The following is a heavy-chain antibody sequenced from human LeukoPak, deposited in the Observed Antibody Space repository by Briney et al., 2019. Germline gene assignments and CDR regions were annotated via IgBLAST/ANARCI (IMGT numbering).Heavy chain of an antibody. Sequence: SETLSLTCAVYGGSFSGYYWSWIRQPPGKGLEWIGEINHSGSTYYNPSLKSRVTISVDTSKNQFSLKLSSVTAADTAVYYCARLSMVRAAFDPWGQGTLVTVSS. CDR3: ARLSMVRAAFDP. J-gene: IGHJ5*02. V-gene: IGHV4-34*01. CDR2: INHSGST. D-gene: IGHD3-10*01. CDR1: GGSFSGYY.